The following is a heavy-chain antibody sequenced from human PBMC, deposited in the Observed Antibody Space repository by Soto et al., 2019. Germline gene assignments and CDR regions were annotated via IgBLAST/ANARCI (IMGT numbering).Heavy chain of an antibody. J-gene: IGHJ4*02. D-gene: IGHD5-18*01. CDR1: GFTFSNAW. CDR3: STGGYRYGSDY. CDR2: IKNKTDGGTT. Sequence: EVQLVESGGGLVKPGGSLRLSCAASGFTFSNAWMNWVRQAPGKGLEWVGRIKNKTDGGTTDHAAPVKGRFSISRDDVKNTLYLQMNSLKTEDTAVYYCSTGGYRYGSDYWGQGTLVTVSS. V-gene: IGHV3-15*07.